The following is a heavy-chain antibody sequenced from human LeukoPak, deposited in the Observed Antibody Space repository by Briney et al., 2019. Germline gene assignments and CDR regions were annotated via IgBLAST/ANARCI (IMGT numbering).Heavy chain of an antibody. CDR2: ISYDGSNK. V-gene: IGHV3-30*04. J-gene: IGHJ4*02. Sequence: GGSLRLSCAASGFTFSSYAMHWVRQAPGKGLEWVAVISYDGSNKYYADSVKGRFTISRDNSKNTLYLQMNSLRTEDTAVYYCAKVGDNWDFDYWGQGTLVTVSS. D-gene: IGHD1-1*01. CDR1: GFTFSSYA. CDR3: AKVGDNWDFDY.